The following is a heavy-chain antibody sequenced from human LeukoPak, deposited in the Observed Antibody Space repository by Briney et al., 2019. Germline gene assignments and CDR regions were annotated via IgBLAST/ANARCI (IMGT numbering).Heavy chain of an antibody. J-gene: IGHJ4*01. CDR1: GFTFSDYY. CDR3: ARSRGGEQQLIFNY. D-gene: IGHD6-13*01. V-gene: IGHV3-11*01. Sequence: GGSLRLSCAASGFTFSDYYMTWIRQAPGKWLEWLSYISSSGSTIYYADSVKGRFTISRDNAKNSLYLQMNSLRAEDTAVYYCARSRGGEQQLIFNYWGHGTLVTVSS. CDR2: ISSSGSTI.